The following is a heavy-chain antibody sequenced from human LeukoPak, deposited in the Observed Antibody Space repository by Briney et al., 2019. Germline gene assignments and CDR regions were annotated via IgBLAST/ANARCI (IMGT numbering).Heavy chain of an antibody. Sequence: SETLSLTCAVSGDSISSGASYWSWIRQHPGKGLEWIGYIYYSGSTYYNPSLKSRVTISVDTSKNQFSLNLSSVTVADTAVYYCAREGSGPDYWGQGTLVTVSS. D-gene: IGHD2-15*01. CDR1: GDSISSGASY. V-gene: IGHV4-31*11. CDR3: AREGSGPDY. J-gene: IGHJ4*02. CDR2: IYYSGST.